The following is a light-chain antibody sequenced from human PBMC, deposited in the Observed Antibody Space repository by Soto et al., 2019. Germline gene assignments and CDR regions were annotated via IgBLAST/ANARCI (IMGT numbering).Light chain of an antibody. CDR3: QRRSNWPAIP. V-gene: IGKV3-11*01. J-gene: IGKJ5*01. Sequence: EIFWTQSRADLALSQWVRATLSCRASQSVSSYLAWYQQKPGQAPRLLIYDASNRATGIPARFSGSGSGTDFTLTCSLLDPEDSAFYYCQRRSNWPAIPSGPGTRLEIK. CDR1: QSVSSY. CDR2: DAS.